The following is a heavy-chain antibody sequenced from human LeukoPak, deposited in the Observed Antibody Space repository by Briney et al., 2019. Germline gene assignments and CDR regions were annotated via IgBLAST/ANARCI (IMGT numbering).Heavy chain of an antibody. D-gene: IGHD6-13*01. CDR3: VKSGIAAAGQRGYFDY. CDR1: GFIFSSYG. Sequence: GGSLRLTCAASGFIFSSYGMHWVRQAPGKGLEWVAVIWYDGSHKSYADSVKGRFTISRDNAKNTQYLQMNSLRAEDTGIYYCVKSGIAAAGQRGYFDYWGQGTLVTVSS. V-gene: IGHV3-30*02. J-gene: IGHJ4*02. CDR2: IWYDGSHK.